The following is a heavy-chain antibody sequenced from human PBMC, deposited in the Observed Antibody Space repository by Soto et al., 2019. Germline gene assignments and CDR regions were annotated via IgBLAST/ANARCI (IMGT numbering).Heavy chain of an antibody. Sequence: ASVKVSCKASGYTFTNYGISWVRQAPGQGLEWMGWISAYNGNTKYAQKLQGRVTMTTDTSTSTAYMELRSLRSDDTAVYYCARGVGSGSYYNQYDWFDPWGQGTLVTVSS. D-gene: IGHD3-10*01. V-gene: IGHV1-18*01. CDR2: ISAYNGNT. CDR3: ARGVGSGSYYNQYDWFDP. CDR1: GYTFTNYG. J-gene: IGHJ5*02.